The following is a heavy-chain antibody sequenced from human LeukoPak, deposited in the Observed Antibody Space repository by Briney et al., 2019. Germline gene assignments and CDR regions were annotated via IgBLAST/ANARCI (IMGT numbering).Heavy chain of an antibody. CDR1: GYTFTSYV. CDR3: ASGPSGWQVDY. CDR2: ISAYNGNT. Sequence: LGASVKVSCKASGYTFTSYVISGVRQAPGQGLEWIGWISAYNGNTNYAHKLQGRVTMTTDTSTSTAYMELRSLRSDDTAVYYCASGPSGWQVDYWGQGTLVTVSS. D-gene: IGHD6-19*01. V-gene: IGHV1-18*01. J-gene: IGHJ4*02.